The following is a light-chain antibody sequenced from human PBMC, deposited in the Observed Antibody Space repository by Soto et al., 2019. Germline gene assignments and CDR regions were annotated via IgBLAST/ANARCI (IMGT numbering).Light chain of an antibody. Sequence: DIQMTQSPSTLSDPEGNKVTITCGAVRPLGVGLAWYQQKPGKAPKLLIYKASTLKSGVPSRFSGSGSGTEFTLTISSLQPDDFATYYCQHYNSYSEAFGQGTKVELK. CDR2: KAS. CDR3: QHYNSYSEA. CDR1: RPLGVG. J-gene: IGKJ1*01. V-gene: IGKV1-5*03.